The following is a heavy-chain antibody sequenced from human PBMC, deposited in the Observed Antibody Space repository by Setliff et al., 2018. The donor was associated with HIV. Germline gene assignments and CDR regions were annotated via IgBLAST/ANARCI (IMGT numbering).Heavy chain of an antibody. CDR2: IYYNGNAY. D-gene: IGHD5-18*01. V-gene: IGHV4-30-4*08. J-gene: IGHJ4*02. Sequence: PSETLSLTCTVSGGSISSANYYWSWIRQPPGKGLEWIGYIYYNGNAYYYNPSLKSRTTISLDTSMNQFSLKLSSVTAADTAVYYCARGLRGYSYGYFGRVVGEDYWGQGTLVTVSS. CDR3: ARGLRGYSYGYFGRVVGEDY. CDR1: GGSISSANYY.